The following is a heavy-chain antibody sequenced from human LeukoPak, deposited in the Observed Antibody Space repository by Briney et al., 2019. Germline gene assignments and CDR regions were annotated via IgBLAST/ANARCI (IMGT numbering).Heavy chain of an antibody. J-gene: IGHJ4*02. V-gene: IGHV3-9*01. CDR1: GFTFSSYW. Sequence: PGGSLRLSCAASGFTFSSYWMNWVRQAPGKGLVWVSGISWNSGSIGYADSVKGRFTISRDNAKNSLYLQMNSLRAEDTALYYCAKDSCSSTSCRRSYFDYWGQGTLVTVSS. CDR3: AKDSCSSTSCRRSYFDY. CDR2: ISWNSGSI. D-gene: IGHD2-2*01.